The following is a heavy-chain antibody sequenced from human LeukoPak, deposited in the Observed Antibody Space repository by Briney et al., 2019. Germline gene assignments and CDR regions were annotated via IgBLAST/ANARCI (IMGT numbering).Heavy chain of an antibody. Sequence: SQTLSLTCAISGDSVSGSSVAWNWIRQSPPRGLEWLGRTYYRSKWLVDYAESLKGRITINADTSKNQLSLQLHSVTPEDTAMYYCTRFYGTNSFDYWGQGTLVTVSS. CDR3: TRFYGTNSFDY. D-gene: IGHD3-10*01. CDR2: TYYRSKWLV. V-gene: IGHV6-1*01. J-gene: IGHJ4*02. CDR1: GDSVSGSSVA.